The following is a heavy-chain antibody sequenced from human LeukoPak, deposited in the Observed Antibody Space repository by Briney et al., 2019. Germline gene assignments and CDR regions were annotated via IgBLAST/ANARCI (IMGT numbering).Heavy chain of an antibody. Sequence: GGSLRLSCAASGFTFSSYAMHWVRQAPGKGLEWVAVISYDGSNKYYADSVKGRFTISRDNSKSTLYLQMNSLRAEDTAVYYCATELERRFTYYYYGMDVWGQGTTVTVSS. CDR2: ISYDGSNK. CDR1: GFTFSSYA. CDR3: ATELERRFTYYYYGMDV. D-gene: IGHD1-1*01. J-gene: IGHJ6*02. V-gene: IGHV3-30-3*01.